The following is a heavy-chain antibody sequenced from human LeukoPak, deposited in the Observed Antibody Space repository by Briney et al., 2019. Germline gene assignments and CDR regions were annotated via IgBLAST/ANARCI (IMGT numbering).Heavy chain of an antibody. V-gene: IGHV4-59*08. D-gene: IGHD3-10*02. J-gene: IGHJ4*02. CDR3: ASMSGSYYFDY. CDR2: IYYSGST. Sequence: SETLSLTCTVSGGSISSYYWSWIRQPPGKGLEWIGYIYYSGSTNYNPSLKSRVTMSVDTSKNQFSLKLSSVTAADTAVYYCASMSGSYYFDYWGQGTLVTVSS. CDR1: GGSISSYY.